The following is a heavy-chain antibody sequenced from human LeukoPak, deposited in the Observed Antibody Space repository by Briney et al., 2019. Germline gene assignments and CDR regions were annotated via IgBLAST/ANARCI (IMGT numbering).Heavy chain of an antibody. V-gene: IGHV3-20*04. Sequence: GGSLRLSCAASGFTFDDYGMSWVRQAPGKGLEWASGINWNGGSTGYADSVKGRFTISRDNAKNFLYLQMNSLRAEDTALYYCARSTAADAEYYFDYWGQGTLVTVSS. CDR2: INWNGGST. CDR1: GFTFDDYG. D-gene: IGHD6-13*01. CDR3: ARSTAADAEYYFDY. J-gene: IGHJ4*02.